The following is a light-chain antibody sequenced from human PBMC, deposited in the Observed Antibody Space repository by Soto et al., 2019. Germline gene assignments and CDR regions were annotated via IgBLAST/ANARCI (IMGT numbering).Light chain of an antibody. V-gene: IGKV3-20*01. CDR3: QQYNNWPFIT. CDR2: GAS. J-gene: IGKJ5*01. Sequence: EIVLTQSPGTLSLSPGERATLSCRVSQSVSSSYLAWYQQKPGQGPRLLIYGASSRATGIPDRFSGSGSGTDFTLTISRLEPEDFAVYYCQQYNNWPFITFGQGTRLEIK. CDR1: QSVSSSY.